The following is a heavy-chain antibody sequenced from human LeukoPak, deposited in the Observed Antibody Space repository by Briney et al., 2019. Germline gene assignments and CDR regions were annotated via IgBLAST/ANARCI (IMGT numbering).Heavy chain of an antibody. V-gene: IGHV4-59*01. Sequence: SETLSLTCTVSGGSMSSYYWSWIRQPPGKGLEWIGYIYYSGNTNYNPSLKSRVTISVDTSKNQFSLKMRSVTAADTAVYFCARDPTPATVTTRGAFDIWGQGTMVTVSS. CDR2: IYYSGNT. CDR3: ARDPTPATVTTRGAFDI. J-gene: IGHJ3*02. CDR1: GGSMSSYY. D-gene: IGHD4-17*01.